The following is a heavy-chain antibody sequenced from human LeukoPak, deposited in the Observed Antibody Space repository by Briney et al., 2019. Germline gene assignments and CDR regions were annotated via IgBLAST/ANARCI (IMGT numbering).Heavy chain of an antibody. CDR3: ARATTDWGYPFDY. D-gene: IGHD3-9*01. Sequence: SETLSLTCTVSGGSISSSSYYWGWIRQPPGKGLEWIGSIYYSGSTYYNPSLKSRVTIPVDTSKNQFSLKLSSVTAADTAVYYCARATTDWGYPFDYWGQGTLVTVSS. CDR1: GGSISSSSYY. V-gene: IGHV4-39*01. J-gene: IGHJ4*02. CDR2: IYYSGST.